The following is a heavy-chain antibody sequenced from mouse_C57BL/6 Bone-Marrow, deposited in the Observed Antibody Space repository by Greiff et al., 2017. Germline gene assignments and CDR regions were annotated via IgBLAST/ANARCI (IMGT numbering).Heavy chain of an antibody. Sequence: QVQLQQPGAELVMPGASVKLSCKASGYTFTSYWVHWVKQRPGQGLEWIGEIDPSDSYTNYNQKFKGKSTLTVDKSSSTAYMQLSSLTSEDSAVYYCALRQFAYWGQGTLVTVSA. V-gene: IGHV1-69*01. CDR1: GYTFTSYW. CDR3: ALRQFAY. CDR2: IDPSDSYT. D-gene: IGHD1-2*01. J-gene: IGHJ3*01.